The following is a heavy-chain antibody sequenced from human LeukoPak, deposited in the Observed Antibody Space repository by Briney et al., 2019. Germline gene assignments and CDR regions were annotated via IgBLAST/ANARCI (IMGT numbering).Heavy chain of an antibody. J-gene: IGHJ6*03. CDR1: GGSISGSTYY. V-gene: IGHV4-39*07. CDR3: ARGRTLYVGYYYYYYMDV. Sequence: SETLSLTCTVSGGSISGSTYYWGWIRQTPGKGLEWIGCIFYNGRTKYNLSFKSRVTISVDMSNNQFSLKLSSVTAADTAVYYCARGRTLYVGYYYYYYMDVWGKGTTVTVSS. CDR2: IFYNGRT. D-gene: IGHD3-16*01.